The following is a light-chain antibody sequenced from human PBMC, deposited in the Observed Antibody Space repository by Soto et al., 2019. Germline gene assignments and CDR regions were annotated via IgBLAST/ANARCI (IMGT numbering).Light chain of an antibody. Sequence: EVVLTQSPGTLSLSPGERATLSCGASQSVGSSYLAWYQQKPGQAPRLLIYGASTRATGIPDRFSGSGSGTEYTLTIDSLQPDDFATYYCQQYSSSSPTFGQGTKLEI. CDR2: GAS. J-gene: IGKJ2*01. V-gene: IGKV3-20*01. CDR1: QSVGSSY. CDR3: QQYSSSSPT.